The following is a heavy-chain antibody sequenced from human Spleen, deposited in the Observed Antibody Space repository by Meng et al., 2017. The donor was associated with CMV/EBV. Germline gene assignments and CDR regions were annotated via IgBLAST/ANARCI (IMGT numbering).Heavy chain of an antibody. Sequence: GCRFACSGATRGCVQQSPGRGLGWVSTIGSGSSNIYDADSVKCRITISEDNSKNSLYLQMSSLGAEDTAVYYCAEVRYSRSYEGVYWGQGTLVTVSS. V-gene: IGHV3-21*01. J-gene: IGHJ4*02. CDR1: RFACSGAT. CDR2: IGSGSSNI. D-gene: IGHD1-26*01. CDR3: AEVRYSRSYEGVY.